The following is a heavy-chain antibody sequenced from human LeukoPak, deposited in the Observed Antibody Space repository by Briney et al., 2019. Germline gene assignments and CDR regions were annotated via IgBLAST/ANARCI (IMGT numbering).Heavy chain of an antibody. V-gene: IGHV3-48*03. J-gene: IGHJ6*03. CDR2: ISGSGGST. CDR1: GFTFSSYE. CDR3: ARDRPQQWLVRGQRGYYYYMDV. Sequence: GGSLRLSCAASGFTFSSYEMNWVRQAPGKGLEWVSGISGSGGSTYYADSVKGRFTISRDIAKNSLYLQMNSLRAEDTAVYYCARDRPQQWLVRGQRGYYYYMDVWGKGTTVTISS. D-gene: IGHD6-19*01.